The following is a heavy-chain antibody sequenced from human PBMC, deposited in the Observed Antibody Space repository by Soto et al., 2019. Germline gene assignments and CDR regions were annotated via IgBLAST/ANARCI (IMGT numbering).Heavy chain of an antibody. CDR2: IWNDGNNR. V-gene: IGHV3-33*01. J-gene: IGHJ4*02. CDR1: GFSFRSFG. Sequence: GSLRLSCAASGFSFRSFGVHWVRQAPSKGLEWVAVIWNDGNNRRYGDSVRGRFTVSSDNSKKTVYLQMDSLRGEDTAMYYCARDRELGRTSPYFDFWGQGTLVTVSS. D-gene: IGHD3-10*01. CDR3: ARDRELGRTSPYFDF.